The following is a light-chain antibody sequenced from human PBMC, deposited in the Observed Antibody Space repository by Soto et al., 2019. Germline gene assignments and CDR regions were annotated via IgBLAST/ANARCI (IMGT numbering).Light chain of an antibody. Sequence: DIKMTQSPYTLSASVGDRVTITCRASQSISSWLAWYQQKPGKAPKLLIYDASSLESGVPSRFSGSGSGTEFTLTISSLQPDDFATYYCQQYNSYSRTFGQGTKVDIK. V-gene: IGKV1-5*01. CDR1: QSISSW. CDR2: DAS. J-gene: IGKJ1*01. CDR3: QQYNSYSRT.